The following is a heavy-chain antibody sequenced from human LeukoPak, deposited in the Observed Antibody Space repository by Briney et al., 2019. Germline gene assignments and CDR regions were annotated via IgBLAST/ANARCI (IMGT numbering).Heavy chain of an antibody. D-gene: IGHD2-2*01. Sequence: GGSPRLSCAASGFTFSSYAMHWVRQAPGKGLEWVAVISYDGSNKYYADSVKGRFTISRDNSKNTLYLQMNSLRAEDTAVYYCARDASSSVGWFDPWGQGTLVTVSS. CDR2: ISYDGSNK. J-gene: IGHJ5*02. V-gene: IGHV3-30-3*01. CDR3: ARDASSSVGWFDP. CDR1: GFTFSSYA.